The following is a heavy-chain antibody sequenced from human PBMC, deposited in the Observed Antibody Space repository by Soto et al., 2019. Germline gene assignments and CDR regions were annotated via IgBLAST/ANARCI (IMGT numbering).Heavy chain of an antibody. CDR3: ARVKTPLLYGGGYMDV. D-gene: IGHD2-15*01. Sequence: QVQLQQWGAGLLKPSETLSLTCAVYGGSFSGYYWSWIRQPPGKGLEWIGEINHSGSTNYNPSLKSRVTISVDTSKNQFSLKLSSVTAADTAVYYCARVKTPLLYGGGYMDVWGKGTTVTVSS. J-gene: IGHJ6*03. CDR1: GGSFSGYY. V-gene: IGHV4-34*01. CDR2: INHSGST.